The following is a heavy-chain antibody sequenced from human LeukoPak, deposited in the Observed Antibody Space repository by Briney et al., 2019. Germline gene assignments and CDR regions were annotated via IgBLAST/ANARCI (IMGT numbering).Heavy chain of an antibody. CDR1: GFTFSTYW. CDR3: ARYQGGGWDV. Sequence: GGSLRLSLAASGFTFSTYWMSWVRKAPGKGLEWVANIKQDGSEKYYVDSVKGRFTISRDNAKNSLYLQMNSLRAEDTAVYYCARYQGGGWDVWGQGTTVTVSS. V-gene: IGHV3-7*01. D-gene: IGHD6-25*01. CDR2: IKQDGSEK. J-gene: IGHJ6*02.